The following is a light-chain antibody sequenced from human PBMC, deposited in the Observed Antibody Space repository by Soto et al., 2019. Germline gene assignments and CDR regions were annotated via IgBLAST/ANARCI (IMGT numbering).Light chain of an antibody. Sequence: EIVLTQSPGTLSLSPGEGATLSCRASQSISSTFLAWYQQKRGQAPRLLIHGASNRATGIPDRFSGSGSGTDFTLTITRLEPEAFAVYYCQQYCGSPRTFGQGTKVDVK. CDR2: GAS. J-gene: IGKJ1*01. V-gene: IGKV3-20*01. CDR1: QSISSTF. CDR3: QQYCGSPRT.